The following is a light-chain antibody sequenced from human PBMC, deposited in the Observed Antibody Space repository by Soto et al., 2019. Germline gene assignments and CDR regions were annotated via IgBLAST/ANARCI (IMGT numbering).Light chain of an antibody. CDR2: GAS. CDR3: QQYNKWPLIT. Sequence: EIVLTQSPATLSLSPGERATLSCRASQSVSSFLAWYQQKPGQAPRLLIYGASTRASGTPARFSGSGSGTEFTLTISSLQSEDFALYYCQQYNKWPLITFGQGTRLENK. CDR1: QSVSSF. J-gene: IGKJ5*01. V-gene: IGKV3D-15*01.